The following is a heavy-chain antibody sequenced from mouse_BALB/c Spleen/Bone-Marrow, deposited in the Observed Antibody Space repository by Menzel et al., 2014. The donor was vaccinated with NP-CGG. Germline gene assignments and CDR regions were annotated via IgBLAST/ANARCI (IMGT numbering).Heavy chain of an antibody. CDR1: GYTFTDYA. V-gene: IGHV1-67*01. D-gene: IGHD3-2*01. J-gene: IGHJ4*01. Sequence: VKVVESGPELVSPGVSVKISCKAFGYTFTDYAIHWVKQSHSKSLEWIGIISTYSANTNYNQKFKGKATMTVDKSSSTAYMELARLTFEDSAIYFCARDISGYVRAMDYWGQGTSVTVSS. CDR2: ISTYSANT. CDR3: ARDISGYVRAMDY.